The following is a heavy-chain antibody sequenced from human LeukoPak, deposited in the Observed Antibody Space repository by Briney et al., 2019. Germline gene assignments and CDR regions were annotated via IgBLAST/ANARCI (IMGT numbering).Heavy chain of an antibody. CDR3: AGYGDYPY. Sequence: GGSLRLSCAASGFTFSSYSMNWVRQAPGKGLEWVSYISSSSSTIYYADSVRGRFTISRDNAKNSLHLQMNSLRADDTAVYYCAGYGDYPYWGQGTPVTVSS. CDR2: ISSSSSTI. J-gene: IGHJ4*02. D-gene: IGHD4-17*01. CDR1: GFTFSSYS. V-gene: IGHV3-48*04.